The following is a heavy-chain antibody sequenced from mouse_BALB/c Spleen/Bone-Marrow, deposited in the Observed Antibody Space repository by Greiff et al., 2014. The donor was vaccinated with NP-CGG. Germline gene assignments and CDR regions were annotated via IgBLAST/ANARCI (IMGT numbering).Heavy chain of an antibody. J-gene: IGHJ4*01. V-gene: IGHV1-80*01. CDR3: ARWITTVVAPYVMDY. CDR1: GYAFSSYW. D-gene: IGHD1-1*01. Sequence: VKLVESGAELVRPGSSVKISCKASGYAFSSYWMNWVKQRPGQGLEWIGQIYPGDGDTNYNGKFKSKATLTADKSSSTAYMQLSSLTSEDSAVYFCARWITTVVAPYVMDYWGQGTSGTVSS. CDR2: IYPGDGDT.